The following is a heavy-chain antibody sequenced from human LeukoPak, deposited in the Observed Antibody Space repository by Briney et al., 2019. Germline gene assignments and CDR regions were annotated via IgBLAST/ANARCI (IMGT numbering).Heavy chain of an antibody. V-gene: IGHV3-30*04. J-gene: IGHJ3*02. D-gene: IGHD6-13*01. CDR1: GFTFSSYA. CDR2: ISYDGSNK. CDR3: ASIAAAGSDAFDI. Sequence: GRSLRLSCAASGFTFSSYAMHWVRQAPGKGLEWVAVISYDGSNKYYADSVKGRFTISRDNSKNTLYLQMNSLRAEDTAVYYCASIAAAGSDAFDIWGQGTMVTVSS.